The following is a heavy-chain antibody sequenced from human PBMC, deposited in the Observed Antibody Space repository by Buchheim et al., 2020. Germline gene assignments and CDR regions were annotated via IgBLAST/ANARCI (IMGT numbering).Heavy chain of an antibody. V-gene: IGHV1-46*01. CDR1: GYTFSNYY. Sequence: QVQLVQSGAEVKKPGASVKVSCKASGYTFSNYYIHWVRQAPGQGLEWMGIVNPSGGGTSYPQKFQGRVTMTRDTSTRTVYMERSSLRSEDTAVYYCARGGGDIVVVPASIHVHYLDVWGKGTT. D-gene: IGHD2-2*02. CDR3: ARGGGDIVVVPASIHVHYLDV. J-gene: IGHJ6*03. CDR2: VNPSGGGT.